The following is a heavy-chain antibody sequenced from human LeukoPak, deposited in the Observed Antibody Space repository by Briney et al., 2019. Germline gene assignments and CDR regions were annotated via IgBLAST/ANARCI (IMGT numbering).Heavy chain of an antibody. V-gene: IGHV3-7*03. CDR2: IKQDGSEK. J-gene: IGHJ6*03. Sequence: GGSLRLSCAASGFTFSTYWMSWVRQAPGKGLEWVANIKQDGSEKYYVDSVKGRFTISRDNAKNSLYPQMNSLRAEDTALYHCARRGSGSSDYYYYYMDVWGKGTTVTISS. D-gene: IGHD1-26*01. CDR3: ARRGSGSSDYYYYYMDV. CDR1: GFTFSTYW.